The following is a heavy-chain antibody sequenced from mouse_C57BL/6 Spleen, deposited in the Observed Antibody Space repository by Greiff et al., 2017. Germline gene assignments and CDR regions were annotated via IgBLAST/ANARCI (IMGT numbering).Heavy chain of an antibody. Sequence: QVQLQQSGAELVRPGTSVKVSCKASGYAFTNYLIEWVKQRPGQGLEWIGVINPGSGGTNYNEKFKGKATLTADKSSSTAYMQLSSLTSEDSAVYFCARSGILISYAMDYWGQGTSVTVSS. D-gene: IGHD1-1*01. V-gene: IGHV1-54*01. CDR1: GYAFTNYL. J-gene: IGHJ4*01. CDR3: ARSGILISYAMDY. CDR2: INPGSGGT.